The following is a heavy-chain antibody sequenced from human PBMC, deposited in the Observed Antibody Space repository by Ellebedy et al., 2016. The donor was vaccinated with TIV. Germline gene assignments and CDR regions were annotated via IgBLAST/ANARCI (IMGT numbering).Heavy chain of an antibody. CDR3: ARDMAWGNERVIDAFDI. J-gene: IGHJ3*02. CDR1: GFSLSSYS. D-gene: IGHD7-27*01. Sequence: GGSLRLSCAASGFSLSSYSMNWVRQAPGKGLEWVSYMSGSTITTYYADSVRGRFTISIDNAKNSLYRQMNSLRAEDTAVYYCARDMAWGNERVIDAFDIWGQGTMVTVSS. CDR2: MSGSTITT. V-gene: IGHV3-48*04.